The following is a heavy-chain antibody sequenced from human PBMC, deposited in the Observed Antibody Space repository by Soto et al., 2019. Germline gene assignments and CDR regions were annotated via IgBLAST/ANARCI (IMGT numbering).Heavy chain of an antibody. CDR1: GYTFTGYY. Sequence: QVQLVQSGAEVKKPGASVKVSCKASGYTFTGYYMHWVRHAPGQGLEWMGWSNPNSGGTNYSQKMQGRVTMTRDPSSSTEYMELSRLRSDDTAVYYCARGGYDSDAFDIWGQGTMVTVSS. CDR2: SNPNSGGT. CDR3: ARGGYDSDAFDI. D-gene: IGHD3-9*01. J-gene: IGHJ3*02. V-gene: IGHV1-2*02.